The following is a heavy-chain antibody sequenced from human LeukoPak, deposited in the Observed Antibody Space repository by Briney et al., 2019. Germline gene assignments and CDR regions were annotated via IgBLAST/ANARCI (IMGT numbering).Heavy chain of an antibody. CDR1: GFTFSSYA. CDR2: ISGSGGGT. CDR3: ARPYDTRGYFPDY. V-gene: IGHV3-23*01. D-gene: IGHD3-22*01. J-gene: IGHJ4*02. Sequence: GGSLRLSCAASGFTFSSYAMSWVRQAPGKGLEWVSAISGSGGGTYYADSVKGRFTISRDNSKNTLYLQMNSLGAEDTAVYYCARPYDTRGYFPDYWGQGTLVTVSS.